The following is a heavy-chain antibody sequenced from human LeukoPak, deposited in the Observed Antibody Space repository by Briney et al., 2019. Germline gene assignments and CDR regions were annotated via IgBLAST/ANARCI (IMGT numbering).Heavy chain of an antibody. Sequence: ASVKVCCKVSGYNLSELSMHWVRQAPGKGLEWMGGFDPEDGETIYAQKFQGRVTMTEDTSTDTACMELSSLRSEDTAVYYCATNVVVPAASPNWFDPWGQGTLVTVSS. CDR3: ATNVVVPAASPNWFDP. CDR1: GYNLSELS. V-gene: IGHV1-24*01. J-gene: IGHJ5*02. D-gene: IGHD2-2*01. CDR2: FDPEDGET.